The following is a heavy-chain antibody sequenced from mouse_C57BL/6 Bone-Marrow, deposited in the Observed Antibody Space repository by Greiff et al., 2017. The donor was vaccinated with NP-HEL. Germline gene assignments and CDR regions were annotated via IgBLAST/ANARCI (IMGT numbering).Heavy chain of an antibody. D-gene: IGHD1-1*01. J-gene: IGHJ4*01. CDR3: ARFTTVVADAMDY. CDR1: GFNIKDYY. V-gene: IGHV14-2*01. Sequence: VQLQQSGAELVKPGASVKLSCTASGFNIKDYYMHWVKQRTEQGLEWIGRIDPEDGETKYAPKFQGKATITADTSSNTAYMQLSSLTSEDSAVYFCARFTTVVADAMDYWGQGTSVTVSS. CDR2: IDPEDGET.